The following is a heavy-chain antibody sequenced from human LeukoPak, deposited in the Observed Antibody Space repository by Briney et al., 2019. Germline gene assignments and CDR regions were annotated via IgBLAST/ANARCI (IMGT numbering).Heavy chain of an antibody. V-gene: IGHV3-74*01. CDR1: GFTFSNYW. CDR3: AKDFTENDQLLLWFGEPYFDY. CDR2: ISPDGSIT. D-gene: IGHD3-10*01. Sequence: GGSLRLSCAASGFTFSNYWIHWVRHAPGKGPVWVSRISPDGSITNYADSVQGRFTISRDNSKNTLFLQMNSLRAEDTAVYYCAKDFTENDQLLLWFGEPYFDYWGQGTLVTVSS. J-gene: IGHJ4*02.